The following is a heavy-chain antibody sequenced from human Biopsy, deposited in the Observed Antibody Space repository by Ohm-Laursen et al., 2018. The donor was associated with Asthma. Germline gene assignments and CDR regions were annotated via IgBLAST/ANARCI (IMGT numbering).Heavy chain of an antibody. J-gene: IGHJ4*02. Sequence: TLSLTCTVSGGAIDSGAYYWSWIRQLPGKGLEWIGFIYYSGSTYYNPSLKSRVSISIDTSKNQFSLKLSSVTAADTAVYYCARAQDYYDSRGYYRSFDYWGQGTLVTASS. CDR2: IYYSGST. CDR3: ARAQDYYDSRGYYRSFDY. V-gene: IGHV4-31*03. CDR1: GGAIDSGAYY. D-gene: IGHD3-22*01.